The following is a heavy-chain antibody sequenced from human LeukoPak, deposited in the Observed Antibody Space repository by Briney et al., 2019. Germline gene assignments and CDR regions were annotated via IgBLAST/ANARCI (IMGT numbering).Heavy chain of an antibody. CDR1: GYTFTGYY. CDR2: INPNSGGT. V-gene: IGHV1-2*02. CDR3: AAVDYDFWSGTTHAFDI. J-gene: IGHJ3*02. Sequence: ASVKVSCKASGYTFTGYYMHWARQAPGQGLEWMGWINPNSGGTNYAQKFQGRVTMTRDTSISTAYMELSRLRSDDTAVYYCAAVDYDFWSGTTHAFDIWGQGTMVTVSS. D-gene: IGHD3-3*01.